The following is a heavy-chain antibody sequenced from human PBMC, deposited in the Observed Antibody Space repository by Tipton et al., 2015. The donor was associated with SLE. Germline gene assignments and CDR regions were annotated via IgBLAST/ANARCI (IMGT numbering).Heavy chain of an antibody. V-gene: IGHV4-59*11. CDR1: GGSISSHY. CDR2: IYYSGST. J-gene: IGHJ6*02. D-gene: IGHD7-27*01. Sequence: LRLSCTVSGGSISSHYWSWIRQPPGKGLEWIVSIYYSGSTNYNPSLKSRVTISVDTSKNQFSLKLSSVTAADTAVYYCARDLGSNHNYYYYGMDVWGQGTTVTVSS. CDR3: ARDLGSNHNYYYYGMDV.